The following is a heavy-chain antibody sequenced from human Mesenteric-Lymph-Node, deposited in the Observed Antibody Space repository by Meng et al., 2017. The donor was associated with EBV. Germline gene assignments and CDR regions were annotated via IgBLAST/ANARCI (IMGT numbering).Heavy chain of an antibody. CDR2: TYYRSKWYN. CDR1: GDSVSNTNVA. V-gene: IGHV6-1*01. J-gene: IGHJ4*02. CDR3: SRESWRAFDY. Sequence: QAQLHQSGPELVKPSQTPSLTCAISGDSVSNTNVAWNWIRQSPSRGLEWLGRTYYRSKWYNEYAQSVKGRITINPDTSKSEFSLQLNSVTPDDTAVYYCSRESWRAFDYWGQGTLVTVSS.